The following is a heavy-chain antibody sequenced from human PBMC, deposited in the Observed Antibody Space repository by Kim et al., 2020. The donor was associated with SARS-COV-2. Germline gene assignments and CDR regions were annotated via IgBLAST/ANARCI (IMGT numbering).Heavy chain of an antibody. CDR2: T. D-gene: IGHD2-21*01. V-gene: IGHV4-34*01. Sequence: TNYTPSLKSRVTISVDTSKNQFSLKLSSVTAADTAVYYCARLPIKDWFDPWGQGTLVTVSS. J-gene: IGHJ5*02. CDR3: ARLPIKDWFDP.